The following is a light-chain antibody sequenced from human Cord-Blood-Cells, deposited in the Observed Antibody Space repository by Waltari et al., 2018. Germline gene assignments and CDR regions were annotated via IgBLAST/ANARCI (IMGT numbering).Light chain of an antibody. Sequence: IQMTQSPSSLSASLGDRVTTTCRAIQSISSYLNSYQQKPGKAPKILIYAASSLQSGVPSRFSGSGSGTDFTLTISSLQPEDFATYYCQQSYSTPFTFGPGTKVDIK. CDR3: QQSYSTPFT. J-gene: IGKJ3*01. CDR2: AAS. CDR1: QSISSY. V-gene: IGKV1-39*01.